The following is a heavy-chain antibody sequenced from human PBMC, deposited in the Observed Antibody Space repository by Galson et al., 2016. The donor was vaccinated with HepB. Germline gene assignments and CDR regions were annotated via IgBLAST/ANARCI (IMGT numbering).Heavy chain of an antibody. Sequence: SETLSLTCSVSGASIGSSPYYWAWVRQPPGRGLEWIGSFYYSGSTYYNPSLKSRAALSEDTSKNQFSLRMTSVTAADTAVYYCARHMGAFHAPGMDYWGPGILVTVSS. CDR3: ARHMGAFHAPGMDY. D-gene: IGHD3-16*01. V-gene: IGHV4-39*01. CDR2: FYYSGST. J-gene: IGHJ4*02. CDR1: GASIGSSPYY.